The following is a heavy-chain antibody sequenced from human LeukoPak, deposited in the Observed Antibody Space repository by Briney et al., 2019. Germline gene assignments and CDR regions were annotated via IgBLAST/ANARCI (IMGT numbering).Heavy chain of an antibody. J-gene: IGHJ4*02. CDR3: ARVNYGSATKEDY. CDR2: IYYRGST. CDR1: AGSISSSSHY. V-gene: IGHV4-39*01. D-gene: IGHD3-10*01. Sequence: SETLSLTCTVSAGSISSSSHYWDWIRQPPGKGLEWIGSIYYRGSTYYNPSLQSRVTISVDTSKNQFSLKLNSVTAADTAVYYCARVNYGSATKEDYWGQGTLVTVSS.